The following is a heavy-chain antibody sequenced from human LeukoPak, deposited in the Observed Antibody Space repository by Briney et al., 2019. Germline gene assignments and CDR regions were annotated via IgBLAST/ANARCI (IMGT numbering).Heavy chain of an antibody. J-gene: IGHJ4*02. Sequence: TGGSLGLSCAASGFTFSSFGMHWVRQAPGKGLEWVAVLSYDGSNRYYADSVKGRFTISRDNSKNTLYLQMNSLRAEDTAVYYCAKDASTVTLHADYWGQGTLVTVSS. V-gene: IGHV3-30*18. CDR1: GFTFSSFG. CDR2: LSYDGSNR. D-gene: IGHD4-17*01. CDR3: AKDASTVTLHADY.